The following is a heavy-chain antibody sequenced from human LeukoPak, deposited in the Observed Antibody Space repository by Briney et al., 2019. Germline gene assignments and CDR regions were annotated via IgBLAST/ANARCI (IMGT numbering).Heavy chain of an antibody. CDR2: ISYHSGTI. CDR3: AREGYSSGWKTSPFDY. D-gene: IGHD6-19*01. V-gene: IGHV3-9*01. J-gene: IGHJ4*02. Sequence: GRSLRLSCAASGFTFGDYGMHWVRQAPGKGLEWVSGISYHSGTIGYADSVKGRFTISRDNAKNSLYLQMNSLRAEDTAVYYCAREGYSSGWKTSPFDYWGQRTLVTVSS. CDR1: GFTFGDYG.